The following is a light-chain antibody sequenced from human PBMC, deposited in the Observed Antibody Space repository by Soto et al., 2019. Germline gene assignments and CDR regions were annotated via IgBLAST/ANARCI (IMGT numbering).Light chain of an antibody. Sequence: EIVLTQSPATLSVSPGERVTLSCRASQSVDINLAWYQQKPGQAPRLLIYGASTRATDMPGRFRGSGAGAEFTLTISSLQSEDFAVYYCQQYNNWPPRWTFGQGTKVEIK. V-gene: IGKV3-15*01. CDR1: QSVDIN. CDR2: GAS. CDR3: QQYNNWPPRWT. J-gene: IGKJ1*01.